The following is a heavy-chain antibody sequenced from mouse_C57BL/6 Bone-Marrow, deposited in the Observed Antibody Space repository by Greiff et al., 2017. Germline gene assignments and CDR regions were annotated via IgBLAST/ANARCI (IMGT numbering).Heavy chain of an antibody. V-gene: IGHV1-50*01. D-gene: IGHD1-1*01. Sequence: QVQLQQPGAELVKPGASVKLSCKASGYTFTSYWMQWVKQRPGQGLEWIGEIEPSDSYTNYNQKFKGKATLTVDTSSSTAYMQLSSLTSEDSAVYYCARDYYYGSSYDYAMDYWGQGTSVTVSS. CDR2: IEPSDSYT. J-gene: IGHJ4*01. CDR3: ARDYYYGSSYDYAMDY. CDR1: GYTFTSYW.